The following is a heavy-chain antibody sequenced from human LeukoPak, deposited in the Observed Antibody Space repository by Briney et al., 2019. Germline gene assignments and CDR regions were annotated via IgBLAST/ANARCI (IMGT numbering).Heavy chain of an antibody. Sequence: GGSLRLSCAASGFTFSSYGMSWVRQAPGKGLEWVSAISGSGGSTYYADSVKGRFTISRDNSKNSLYLQMNSLRAEDTAVYYCARTMIVVVHDAFDIWGQGTMVTVSS. D-gene: IGHD3-22*01. CDR3: ARTMIVVVHDAFDI. V-gene: IGHV3-23*01. CDR2: ISGSGGST. J-gene: IGHJ3*02. CDR1: GFTFSSYG.